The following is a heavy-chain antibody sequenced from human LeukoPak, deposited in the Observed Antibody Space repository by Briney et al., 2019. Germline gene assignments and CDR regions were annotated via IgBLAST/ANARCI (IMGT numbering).Heavy chain of an antibody. Sequence: GRSLRLSCAASGFTFSSYGMHWVRQAPGKGLEWVAVIWYDGSNKYYADSVKGRFTISRDNSKNTLYLQMNSLRAEDTAVYYCASTAGYSSGWYGYWGQGTLVTVSS. CDR3: ASTAGYSSGWYGY. CDR1: GFTFSSYG. CDR2: IWYDGSNK. J-gene: IGHJ4*02. V-gene: IGHV3-33*01. D-gene: IGHD6-19*01.